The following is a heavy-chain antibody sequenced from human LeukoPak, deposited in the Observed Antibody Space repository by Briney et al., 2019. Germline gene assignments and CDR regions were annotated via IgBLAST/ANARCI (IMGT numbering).Heavy chain of an antibody. CDR3: VREAEVVPTDIGVYYYYFMDV. J-gene: IGHJ6*03. V-gene: IGHV3-74*01. CDR1: GFTFSSYW. CDR2: INTDGSST. Sequence: GGSLRLSCAASGFTFSSYWMHWVRQAPGKGLVWVSRINTDGSSTSYADSVKGRFTISRDNAKNTLYLQMNSLRAEDTAVYYCVREAEVVPTDIGVYYYYFMDVWGKGTPVTVSS. D-gene: IGHD3-22*01.